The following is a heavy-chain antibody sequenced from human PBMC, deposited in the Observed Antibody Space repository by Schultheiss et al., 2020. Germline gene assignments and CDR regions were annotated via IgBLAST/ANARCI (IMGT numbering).Heavy chain of an antibody. J-gene: IGHJ4*02. CDR1: GGSISSSSYY. D-gene: IGHD5-18*01. CDR2: IHYSGST. V-gene: IGHV4-39*01. CDR3: ATHPRGYNYGVLDY. Sequence: SATLSLTCTVSGGSISSSSYYWSWIRQPPGKGLEWIGHIHYSGSTYYNPSLKSRVTISVDTSKNQFSLNLSSVTAADTALYYCATHPRGYNYGVLDYWGQGTLVTVSS.